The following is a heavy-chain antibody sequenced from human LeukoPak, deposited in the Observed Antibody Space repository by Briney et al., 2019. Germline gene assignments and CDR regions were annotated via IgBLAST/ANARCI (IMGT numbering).Heavy chain of an antibody. CDR3: ARRGSFRYCSGGSCPFNWFDP. D-gene: IGHD2-15*01. V-gene: IGHV5-51*01. CDR2: IYPGDSDT. J-gene: IGHJ5*02. CDR1: GYSFTSYW. Sequence: GESLKISCKGSGYSFTSYWIGWVRQMPGKGLEWMGIIYPGDSDTRYSPPFQGQVTISADKSISTAYLQWSSLKASDTAMYYCARRGSFRYCSGGSCPFNWFDPWGQGTLVAVSS.